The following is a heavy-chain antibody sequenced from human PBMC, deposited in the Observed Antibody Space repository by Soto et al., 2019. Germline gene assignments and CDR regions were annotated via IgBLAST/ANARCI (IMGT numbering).Heavy chain of an antibody. Sequence: ASVKVSRKASGYTFTSYYMHRVRQAPGQGLEWMGIINPSGGSTSYAQKFQGRVTMTRDTSTSTVYMELSSLRSEDTAVDYCGSTFRGAFDIWGQGTMVTVSS. V-gene: IGHV1-46*03. CDR2: INPSGGST. CDR3: GSTFRGAFDI. J-gene: IGHJ3*02. CDR1: GYTFTSYY.